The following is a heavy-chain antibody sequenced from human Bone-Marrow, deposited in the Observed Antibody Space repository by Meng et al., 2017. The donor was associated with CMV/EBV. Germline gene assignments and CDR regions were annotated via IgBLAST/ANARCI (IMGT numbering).Heavy chain of an antibody. CDR1: GGSPYSYY. D-gene: IGHD1-26*01. J-gene: IGHJ6*02. V-gene: IGHV4-34*01. CDR3: ASESATSLGGRIYYYGFDV. Sequence: SETLSLTCSVSGGSPYSYYYIWIRQPPGKGLEWIGEINHSGRTTYNPSLKSRVAISVDTSKNQFSLRLTSVTAADTAVYYCASESATSLGGRIYYYGFDVCDQGTTVTASS. CDR2: INHSGRT.